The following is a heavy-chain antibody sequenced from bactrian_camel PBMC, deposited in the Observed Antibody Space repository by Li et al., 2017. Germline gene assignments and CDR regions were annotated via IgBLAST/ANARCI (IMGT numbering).Heavy chain of an antibody. Sequence: HVQLVESGGGSVQAGGSLRLSCEASGFTFSNYYMSWVRQAPGKGPEWVSTIYSTVSATFYADSVKGRFTISRDNAKSTVYLQMNSLKSEDTALYYCVAHHDDWGQGTQVTVS. J-gene: IGHJ4*01. CDR1: GFTFSNYY. CDR2: IYSTVSAT. V-gene: IGHV3-2*01. CDR3: VAHHDD.